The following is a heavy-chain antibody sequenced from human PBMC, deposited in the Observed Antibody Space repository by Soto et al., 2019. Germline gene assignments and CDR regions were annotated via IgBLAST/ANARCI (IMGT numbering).Heavy chain of an antibody. CDR3: AISYYDFWSGYYAYGDFDY. CDR1: GGSFSGYY. Sequence: SETLSLTCAVYGGSFSGYYWSWIRQAPGKGLEWIGEIDHSGSTNYNPSLKSRVTISVDTSKNQFSLKLSSVTAADTAVYYCAISYYDFWSGYYAYGDFDYWGQGTLVTVS. D-gene: IGHD3-3*01. J-gene: IGHJ4*02. V-gene: IGHV4-34*01. CDR2: IDHSGST.